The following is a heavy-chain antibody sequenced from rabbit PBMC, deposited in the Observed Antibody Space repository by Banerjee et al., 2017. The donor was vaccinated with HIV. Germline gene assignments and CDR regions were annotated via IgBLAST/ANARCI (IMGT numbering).Heavy chain of an antibody. V-gene: IGHV1S45*01. D-gene: IGHD1-1*01. Sequence: QEQLEESGGDLVKPEGSLTLTCTASGFTLSSYWICWVRQAPGKGLEWIACMDAGSSGTTNYASWAKGRFTISKTSSTTVTLQMTSLTAADTATYFCARGAANSDYYPNYGMDLWGPGTLVTVS. J-gene: IGHJ6*01. CDR2: MDAGSSGTT. CDR3: ARGAANSDYYPNYGMDL. CDR1: GFTLSSYW.